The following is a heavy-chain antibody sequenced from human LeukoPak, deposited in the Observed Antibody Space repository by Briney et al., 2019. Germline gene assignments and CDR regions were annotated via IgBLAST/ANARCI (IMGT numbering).Heavy chain of an antibody. J-gene: IGHJ5*02. D-gene: IGHD3-3*01. CDR3: ARDHYDFWSGYYSRFDP. CDR1: GGSISSSSYY. Sequence: SETLSLTCTVSGGSISSSSYYWGWIRQPPGKGLEWIGSIYYSGSTYYNPSLKSRVTISVDTSKNQFSLKLSSVTAADTAVYYCARDHYDFWSGYYSRFDPWGQGTLVTVSS. CDR2: IYYSGST. V-gene: IGHV4-39*07.